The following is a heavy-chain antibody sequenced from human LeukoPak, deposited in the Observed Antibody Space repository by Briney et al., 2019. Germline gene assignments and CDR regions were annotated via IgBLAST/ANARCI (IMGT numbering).Heavy chain of an antibody. CDR2: MNPNSGNT. V-gene: IGHV1-8*01. CDR3: ARGRRKESGSSWYKRGRNWFDP. Sequence: ASVKVSCKASGYTFTSYDINWVRQATGQGLEWMGCMNPNSGNTGYAQKCQGRVTMTRNTSISTAYMELSSLRSEDTAVYYCARGRRKESGSSWYKRGRNWFDPWGQGTLVTVSS. CDR1: GYTFTSYD. J-gene: IGHJ5*02. D-gene: IGHD6-13*01.